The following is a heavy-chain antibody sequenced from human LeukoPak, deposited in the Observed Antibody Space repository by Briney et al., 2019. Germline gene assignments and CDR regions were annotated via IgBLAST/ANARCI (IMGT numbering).Heavy chain of an antibody. Sequence: SETLSLTCAVSGGSISSNNWWNWARQPPGKGLEWIGEIYHSGSTNYSPSLKSRVTISVDKSRNLLFLKLNSVTAADTAVYYCARDLGSSTPSGIWGKGTTVTVSS. CDR1: GGSISSNNW. J-gene: IGHJ6*04. CDR3: ARDLGSSTPSGI. V-gene: IGHV4-4*02. CDR2: IYHSGST. D-gene: IGHD3-16*01.